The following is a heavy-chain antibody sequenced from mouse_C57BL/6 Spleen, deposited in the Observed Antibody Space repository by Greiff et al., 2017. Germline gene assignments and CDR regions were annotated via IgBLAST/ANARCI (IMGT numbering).Heavy chain of an antibody. J-gene: IGHJ4*01. D-gene: IGHD2-4*01. CDR1: GFTFSNYW. CDR2: IRLKSDNYAT. CDR3: TKNLYYDYFYYAMDY. Sequence: EVKLMESGGGLVQPGGSMKLSCVASGFTFSNYWMNWVRQSPEKGLEWVAQIRLKSDNYATHYAESVKGRFTISRDDSKSSVYLQMNNLRAEDTGIYYCTKNLYYDYFYYAMDYWGQGTSVTVSS. V-gene: IGHV6-3*01.